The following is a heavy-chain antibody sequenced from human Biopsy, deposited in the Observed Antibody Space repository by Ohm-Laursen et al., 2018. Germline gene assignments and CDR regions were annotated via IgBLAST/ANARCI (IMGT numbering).Heavy chain of an antibody. D-gene: IGHD1/OR15-1a*01. V-gene: IGHV1-69*13. CDR3: ARGGGYNWNNGWFDP. Sequence: SVKVSCKASGGTFSSSAITWVRQAPGQGLEWMGGIIGIFRTAHYAQKFQGRVTITADDFMSTAYMELSSLRSEDTAVYYCARGGGYNWNNGWFDPWGQGTLVTVSS. CDR2: IIGIFRTA. J-gene: IGHJ5*02. CDR1: GGTFSSSA.